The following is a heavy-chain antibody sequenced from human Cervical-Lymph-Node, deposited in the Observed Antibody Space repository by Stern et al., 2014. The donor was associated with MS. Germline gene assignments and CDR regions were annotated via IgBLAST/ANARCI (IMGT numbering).Heavy chain of an antibody. CDR3: ARDDYDILTGYRTQLYYFDY. V-gene: IGHV3-74*01. Sequence: EVHLVESGGGLVQPGGSLRLSCAASGFTFSSYWMHWVRQAPGKGLVWVSRINSDGSSTSYADSVKGRFTISRDNAKNTLYLQMNSLRAEDTAVYYCARDDYDILTGYRTQLYYFDYWGQGTLVTVSS. CDR2: INSDGSST. J-gene: IGHJ4*02. D-gene: IGHD3-9*01. CDR1: GFTFSSYW.